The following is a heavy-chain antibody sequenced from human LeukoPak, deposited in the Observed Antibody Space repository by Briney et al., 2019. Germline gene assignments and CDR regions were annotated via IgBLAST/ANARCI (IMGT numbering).Heavy chain of an antibody. V-gene: IGHV3-23*01. CDR2: ISGSGGDT. J-gene: IGHJ4*02. CDR3: AKANAGTNTPADY. Sequence: PGGSLRLSCAASGFTFGNYAMSWVRQAPGKGLEWVSVISGSGGDTYYADSVMGRFTISRDNSESTLYLQMNSLRAEDTALYYCAKANAGTNTPADYWGQGTLVTVSS. D-gene: IGHD6-13*01. CDR1: GFTFGNYA.